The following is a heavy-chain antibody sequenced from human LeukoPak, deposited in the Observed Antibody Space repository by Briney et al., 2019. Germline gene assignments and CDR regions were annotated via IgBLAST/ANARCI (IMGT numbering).Heavy chain of an antibody. Sequence: SETLSLTCAVYGGSFSGYYWSWIRQPPGKGLEWIGEINHSGSTNYNPSLKSRVTISVDTSKNQFSLKLSSVTAADTAVYYCARALGGYSGSYLFDYWGQGTLVTVSS. V-gene: IGHV4-34*01. J-gene: IGHJ4*02. D-gene: IGHD1-26*01. CDR2: INHSGST. CDR3: ARALGGYSGSYLFDY. CDR1: GGSFSGYY.